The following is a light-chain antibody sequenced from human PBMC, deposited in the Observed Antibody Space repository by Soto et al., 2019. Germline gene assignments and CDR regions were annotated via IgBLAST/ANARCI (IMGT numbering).Light chain of an antibody. V-gene: IGLV1-44*01. CDR1: NSNIGSNA. CDR3: AAWDGSLNGYV. CDR2: STN. Sequence: QYVLTQPPSAFGTPGQTVTISCSRSNSNIGSNAVNWYQQFPGTAPTLLIYSTNERPSGVPDRFSGSKSGTSASLAISGLQSEDEADYHCAAWDGSLNGYVFGSGTKLTVI. J-gene: IGLJ1*01.